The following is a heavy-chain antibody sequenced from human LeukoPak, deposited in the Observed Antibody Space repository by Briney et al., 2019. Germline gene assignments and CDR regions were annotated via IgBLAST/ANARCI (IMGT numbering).Heavy chain of an antibody. CDR1: GGSISSTPYY. D-gene: IGHD6-19*01. Sequence: SETLSLTCAVSGGSISSTPYYWAWIRQPPGKGLEWIGSIYYTGRTHYIPSLKSRVTISLDTSKNQFSLNLSSVTAADTAVYYCATQVAGGPLDYWGQGTLVTVSS. J-gene: IGHJ4*02. CDR2: IYYTGRT. V-gene: IGHV4-39*01. CDR3: ATQVAGGPLDY.